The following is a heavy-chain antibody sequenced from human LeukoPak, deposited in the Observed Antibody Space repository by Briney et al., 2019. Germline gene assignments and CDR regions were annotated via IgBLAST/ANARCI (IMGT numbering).Heavy chain of an antibody. CDR2: IYYSGST. J-gene: IGHJ5*02. Sequence: PSETLSLTCTVSGGSISSSSYYWGWIRQPPGKGLEWIGSIYYSGSTYYNPSLKSRVTISVDRSKNQFSLKLSSVTAADTAVYYCARDGGSGSYYKGGWFDPWGQGTLVTVSS. V-gene: IGHV4-39*07. CDR3: ARDGGSGSYYKGGWFDP. D-gene: IGHD3-10*01. CDR1: GGSISSSSYY.